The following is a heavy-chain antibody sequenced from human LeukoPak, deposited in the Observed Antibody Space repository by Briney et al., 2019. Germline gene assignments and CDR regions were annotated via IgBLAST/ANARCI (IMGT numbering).Heavy chain of an antibody. D-gene: IGHD3-22*01. CDR3: AREKDYYDSSGYYYVSPFDY. CDR1: GYSFTSYW. J-gene: IGHJ4*02. Sequence: GESLKISCKGSGYSFTSYWIGWVRQMPGKGLEWMGIIYPGDSDTRYSPSFQGQVTISADKSISTAYLQWSSLKASDTAMYYCAREKDYYDSSGYYYVSPFDYWGQGTLDTVSS. V-gene: IGHV5-51*01. CDR2: IYPGDSDT.